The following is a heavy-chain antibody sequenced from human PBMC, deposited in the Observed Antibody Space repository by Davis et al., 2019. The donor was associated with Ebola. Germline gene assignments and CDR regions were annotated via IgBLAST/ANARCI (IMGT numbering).Heavy chain of an antibody. CDR1: GFTFSSYS. CDR2: ISSSSSYI. V-gene: IGHV3-21*01. CDR3: ARSSRGSYYLFDY. Sequence: GESLKISCAASGFTFSSYSMNWVRQAPGKGLEWVSSISSSSSYIYYADSVKGRFTISRDNAKNSLYLQMNSLRAEDTAVYYCARSSRGSYYLFDYWGQGTLVTVSS. J-gene: IGHJ4*02. D-gene: IGHD1-26*01.